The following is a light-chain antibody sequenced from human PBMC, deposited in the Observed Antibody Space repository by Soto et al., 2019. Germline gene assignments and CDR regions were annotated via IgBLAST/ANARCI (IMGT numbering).Light chain of an antibody. V-gene: IGKV3-20*01. Sequence: ETVLTQSPDTLSLSPGERATISCRASQYVSSTYLAWYQQKPGQAPRLLMFGTSSRANGIPVRFSGSGSGTDFTLPISRLEHEDFAVYYCNQYDNARGTFGQGTKVEIK. CDR1: QYVSSTY. J-gene: IGKJ1*01. CDR3: NQYDNARGT. CDR2: GTS.